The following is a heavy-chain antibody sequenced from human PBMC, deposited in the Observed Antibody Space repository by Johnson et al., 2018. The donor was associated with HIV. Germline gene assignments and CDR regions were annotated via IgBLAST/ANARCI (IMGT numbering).Heavy chain of an antibody. V-gene: IGHV3-20*04. CDR2: INWNGGST. CDR3: ARRGFGTASDAFDM. J-gene: IGHJ3*02. D-gene: IGHD3-3*01. Sequence: VQLVESGGGLVQPGGSLRLSCAASGFSFDDYGMSWVRQAPGKGLEWVSGINWNGGSTGYADSVKGRFTIPRDNDKNSLYLQMNSLRAEDTALYYCARRGFGTASDAFDMWGQGTMVIVSS. CDR1: GFSFDDYG.